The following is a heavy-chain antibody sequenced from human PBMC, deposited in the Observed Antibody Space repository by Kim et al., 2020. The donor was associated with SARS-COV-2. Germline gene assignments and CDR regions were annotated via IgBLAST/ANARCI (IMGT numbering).Heavy chain of an antibody. V-gene: IGHV3-11*05. J-gene: IGHJ6*02. Sequence: GGSLRLSCAASGFTFSDFYLSWIRQAPGKGLDWVSYISSSSSYTIYADSVKGRFTISRDNSKNSLYLQMNSLRAEDTAVYYCAKVPPQWLDPSGMDVWGHGTPVTASS. CDR2: ISSSSSYT. CDR1: GFTFSDFY. D-gene: IGHD6-19*01. CDR3: AKVPPQWLDPSGMDV.